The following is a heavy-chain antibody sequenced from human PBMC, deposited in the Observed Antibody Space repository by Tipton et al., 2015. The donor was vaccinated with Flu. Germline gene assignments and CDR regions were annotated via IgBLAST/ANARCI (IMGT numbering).Heavy chain of an antibody. CDR3: AKVLGAWEWYPFDY. V-gene: IGHV3-9*01. Sequence: SLRLSCAASGFTFDDYAMHWVRQAPGKGLEWVSGISWNSGSIGYADSVKGRFTISRDNAKNSLYLQMNSLRAEDTALYYCAKVLGAWEWYPFDYWGQGTLVTVSS. CDR2: ISWNSGSI. D-gene: IGHD3-3*01. CDR1: GFTFDDYA. J-gene: IGHJ4*02.